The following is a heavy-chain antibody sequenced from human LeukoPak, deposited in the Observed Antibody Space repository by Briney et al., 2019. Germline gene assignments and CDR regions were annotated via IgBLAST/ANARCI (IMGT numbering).Heavy chain of an antibody. CDR1: GFTFSSYA. D-gene: IGHD6-13*01. Sequence: GGSLRLSCAASGFTFSSYAMSWVRQAPGKGLEWVSAISGSGGSTYYADSVKGRFTISRDNSKNTLYLQMNSLRAEDTAVYYCAKPAAAAGLYYYYYYMDVWGKGTTVTVSS. J-gene: IGHJ6*03. CDR3: AKPAAAAGLYYYYYYMDV. CDR2: ISGSGGST. V-gene: IGHV3-23*01.